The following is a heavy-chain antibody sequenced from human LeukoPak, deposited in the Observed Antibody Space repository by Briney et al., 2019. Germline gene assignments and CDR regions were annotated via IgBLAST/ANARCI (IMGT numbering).Heavy chain of an antibody. V-gene: IGHV1-18*01. CDR1: GYTFTSYG. CDR2: ISAYNGNT. J-gene: IGHJ3*02. D-gene: IGHD3-22*01. CDR3: ARSNTPDYYDSSGWAFDI. Sequence: GASVKVSCKASGYTFTSYGISWVRQAPGQGLEWMGWISAYNGNTNYAQKLQGRVTMTTDTSTSTAYMELRSLRSDDTAVYYCARSNTPDYYDSSGWAFDIWGQGTMVTVSS.